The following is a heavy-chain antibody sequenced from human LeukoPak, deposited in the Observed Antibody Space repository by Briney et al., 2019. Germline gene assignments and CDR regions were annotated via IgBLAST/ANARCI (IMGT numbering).Heavy chain of an antibody. Sequence: ASVKVSCKASGYTFTSYGISWVRQAPGQGLEWMGWISAYNGNTNYAQKLQGRVTMSTDTSTRTAYMELRRLRSDDTAVYYCAREHYDSSGYPVYYYYGMDVWGQGTTVTVSS. V-gene: IGHV1-18*01. CDR2: ISAYNGNT. CDR3: AREHYDSSGYPVYYYYGMDV. CDR1: GYTFTSYG. J-gene: IGHJ6*02. D-gene: IGHD3-22*01.